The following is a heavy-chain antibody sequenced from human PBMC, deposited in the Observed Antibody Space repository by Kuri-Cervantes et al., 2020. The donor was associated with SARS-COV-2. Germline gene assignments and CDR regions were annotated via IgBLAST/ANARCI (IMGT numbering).Heavy chain of an antibody. V-gene: IGHV1-18*04. D-gene: IGHD3-10*01. CDR3: AGSSIAPNYYYYGMNV. Sequence: SVNVSCKASGYTFTSYGISWVRQAPGQGLEWIGLISAYNGYTNHAQKLQGRVTITTYTSTSTAYMVLGSLRSDDTAVYYCAGSSIAPNYYYYGMNVWGQGTTVTVSS. CDR1: GYTFTSYG. J-gene: IGHJ6*02. CDR2: ISAYNGYT.